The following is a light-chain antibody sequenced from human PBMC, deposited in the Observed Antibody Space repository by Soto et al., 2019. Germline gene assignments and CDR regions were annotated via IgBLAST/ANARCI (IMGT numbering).Light chain of an antibody. CDR3: QQYNNWPRT. CDR1: QSIRTN. V-gene: IGKV3-15*01. Sequence: EIVMTQSPASLSVSPGDGATLSCKASQSIRTNLAWFQQKPGQAPRLLIYGASTRAPGIPTRFSGSGSGTEFTLTISSLQYEDFALYFCQQYNNWPRTFGQGTKVEVK. CDR2: GAS. J-gene: IGKJ1*01.